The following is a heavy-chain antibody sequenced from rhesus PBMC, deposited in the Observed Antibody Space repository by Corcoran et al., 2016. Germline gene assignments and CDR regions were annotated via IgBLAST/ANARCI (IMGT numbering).Heavy chain of an antibody. V-gene: IGHV4-173*01. Sequence: QLQLQESGPGLVKPSETLSLTCAVSGGSISSNYWSWIRQPPGKGLEWIGRISGSVGSTDYNPSLTSRVNISTDTSKNQFSLKLSSVTAADTAVYYCASNSGSWNLGDAFDFWGQGLRVTVSS. D-gene: IGHD6-25*01. CDR2: ISGSVGST. CDR3: ASNSGSWNLGDAFDF. CDR1: GGSISSNY. J-gene: IGHJ3*01.